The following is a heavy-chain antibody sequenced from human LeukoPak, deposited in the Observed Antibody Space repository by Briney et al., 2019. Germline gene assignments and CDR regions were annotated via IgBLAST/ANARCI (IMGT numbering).Heavy chain of an antibody. CDR3: PRDSLIAPALDH. D-gene: IGHD6-13*01. V-gene: IGHV4-61*02. Sequence: SETLSPTCAVSGGSISSGSKSWGWIRQPAGKGWECIWRIYTSGSTNYNPSLNSRLTISVDTSKNHFSLKLSSVTAGHTSLYYCPRDSLIAPALDHWGQGTLVTVSS. J-gene: IGHJ4*02. CDR2: IYTSGST. CDR1: GGSISSGSKS.